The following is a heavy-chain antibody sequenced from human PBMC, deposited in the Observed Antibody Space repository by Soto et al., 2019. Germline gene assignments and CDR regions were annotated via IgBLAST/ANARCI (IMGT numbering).Heavy chain of an antibody. V-gene: IGHV6-1*01. J-gene: IGHJ4*02. CDR3: ARAGVNVFGLVPHFDY. CDR2: TFYRSKWYH. CDR1: GDRVSTTTTS. D-gene: IGHD3-3*01. Sequence: PSQTLSLTCAISGDRVSTTTTSWNWIRQSPSRGLEWLGRTFYRSKWYHDYVVSVKSRITISADTSKNQFSLQLSSVTPDDTAVYYCARAGVNVFGLVPHFDYWGQGTKVTVSS.